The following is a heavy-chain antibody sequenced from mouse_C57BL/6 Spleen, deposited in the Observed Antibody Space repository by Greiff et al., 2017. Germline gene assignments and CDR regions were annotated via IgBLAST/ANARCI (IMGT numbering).Heavy chain of an antibody. D-gene: IGHD2-3*01. CDR3: ARKPYDGYLFAD. CDR2: IYPRSGNT. V-gene: IGHV1-81*01. Sequence: QVQLKESGAELARPGASVKLSCKASGYTFTSYGISWVKQRTGQGLEWIGEIYPRSGNTYYNEKFKGKATLTADKSSSTAYMELRSLTSEDSAVYFCARKPYDGYLFADWGQGALVTASA. CDR1: GYTFTSYG. J-gene: IGHJ3*01.